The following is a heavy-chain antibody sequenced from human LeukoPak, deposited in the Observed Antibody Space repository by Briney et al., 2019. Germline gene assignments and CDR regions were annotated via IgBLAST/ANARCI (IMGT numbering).Heavy chain of an antibody. CDR1: GLTFGDYT. J-gene: IGHJ4*02. D-gene: IGHD5-18*01. V-gene: IGHV3-43D*03. CDR2: ISWGGGST. CDR3: AKGGDTAMVWLDY. Sequence: GGSLRLSCEASGLTFGDYTMHWVRQASGKGLEWVSLISWGGGSTYYADSVKGRFTISRDNSKNSLYLQMNSLRAEDTALYYCAKGGDTAMVWLDYWGQGTLVTVSS.